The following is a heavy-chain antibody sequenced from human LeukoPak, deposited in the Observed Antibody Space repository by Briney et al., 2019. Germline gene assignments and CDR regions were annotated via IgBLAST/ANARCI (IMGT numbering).Heavy chain of an antibody. CDR1: DGSIGTYY. D-gene: IGHD3-10*01. J-gene: IGHJ3*02. Sequence: SETLSLTCTVSDGSIGTYYWNWIRQPAGEALEWIGRIYTGGSTYYNPSLKSRVTISVDTSKNQFSLKLSSVTAADTAVYYCARKRDRGTFDIWGQGTMVTVSS. CDR3: ARKRDRGTFDI. CDR2: IYTGGST. V-gene: IGHV4-4*07.